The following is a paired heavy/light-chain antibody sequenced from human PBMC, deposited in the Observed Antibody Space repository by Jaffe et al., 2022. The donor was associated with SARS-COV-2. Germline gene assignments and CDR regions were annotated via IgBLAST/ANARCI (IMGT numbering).Heavy chain of an antibody. CDR3: VKSHITSWYYFDY. D-gene: IGHD2-2*01. J-gene: IGHJ4*02. CDR1: GFTFSIYA. Sequence: EVHLVESGGGLVQPGGSLRLSCSASGFTFSIYAMHWVRLAPGKRLEYVSAISSDGFTTYYADSVRGRFTISRDNSKNTLFLQLDSLSAEDTAVYHCVKSHITSWYYFDYWGQGTLVTVSS. V-gene: IGHV3-64D*09. CDR2: ISSDGFTT.
Light chain of an antibody. CDR3: QQYDSSPAT. V-gene: IGKV3-20*01. CDR2: GAS. J-gene: IGKJ1*01. Sequence: EIVLTQSPGTLSLSPGERATLSCRASQGVSSNYLAWYQQRPGQAPRLLIYGASSRATGIPDRFSGSGSGTDFTLTISRLEPEDFAVYYCQQYDSSPATFGQGTKVEIK. CDR1: QGVSSNY.